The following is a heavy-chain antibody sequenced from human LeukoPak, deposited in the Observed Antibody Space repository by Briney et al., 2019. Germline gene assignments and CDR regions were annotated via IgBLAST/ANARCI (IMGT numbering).Heavy chain of an antibody. CDR2: IIHSGST. CDR1: GGSFSDYY. Sequence: LETLSLTCAVYGGSFSDYYWNWIRQSPGKGLEWIGEIIHSGSTNYNPSLKSRVTISLVTSKHQFSLKLSSVTAADTAVYYCARNWDGAIDYWGQGTLVTVSS. J-gene: IGHJ4*02. V-gene: IGHV4-34*12. CDR3: ARNWDGAIDY. D-gene: IGHD4/OR15-4a*01.